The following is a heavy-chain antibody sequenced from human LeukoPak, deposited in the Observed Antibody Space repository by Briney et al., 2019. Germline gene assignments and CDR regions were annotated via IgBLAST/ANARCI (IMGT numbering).Heavy chain of an antibody. CDR3: ARDMRYCSSISCYSLYLDV. Sequence: VASVKVSCKASGGTFSSYAISWVRQAPGQGLEWMGGIIPIFGTANYAQKFQGRVTITTDESASTAYMELSSLRSGDTAVYYCARDMRYCSSISCYSLYLDVWGKGTTVTVSS. J-gene: IGHJ6*04. CDR2: IIPIFGTA. D-gene: IGHD2-2*01. CDR1: GGTFSSYA. V-gene: IGHV1-69*05.